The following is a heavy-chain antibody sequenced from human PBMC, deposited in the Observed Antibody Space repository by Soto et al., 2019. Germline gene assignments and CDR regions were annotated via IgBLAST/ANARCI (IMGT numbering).Heavy chain of an antibody. CDR1: GCTFTKFV. D-gene: IGHD2-2*01. CDR3: AREDRDRETGLVPAAIDGMDV. CDR2: IIPIFGIA. J-gene: IGHJ6*02. V-gene: IGHV1-69*13. Sequence: SVKVSCKASGCTFTKFVFTLVGPAPGKGLEWIGRIIPIFGIASYAQKFQGRVTITADESTSTAYMELSSLRSDDTAVYYCAREDRDRETGLVPAAIDGMDVWGQGTTVTVSS.